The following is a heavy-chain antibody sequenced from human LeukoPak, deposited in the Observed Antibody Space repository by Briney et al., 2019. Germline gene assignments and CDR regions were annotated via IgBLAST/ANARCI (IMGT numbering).Heavy chain of an antibody. J-gene: IGHJ4*02. CDR1: GFTFSSYA. Sequence: GRSLRLSCAASGFTFSSYAVSWVRQAPGKGLAWVSAISDSGDRTQYADSVRGRFTISRDNSKDTLYLQLDSLRAEDTAVYYCAKGSSNWRDYYYFDYWGQGTLVTVSS. CDR2: ISDSGDRT. D-gene: IGHD6-13*01. CDR3: AKGSSNWRDYYYFDY. V-gene: IGHV3-23*01.